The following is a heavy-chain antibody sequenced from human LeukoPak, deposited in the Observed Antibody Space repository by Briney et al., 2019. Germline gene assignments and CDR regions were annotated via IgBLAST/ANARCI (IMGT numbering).Heavy chain of an antibody. D-gene: IGHD3-10*01. J-gene: IGHJ4*02. Sequence: GGSLRLSCAASGFTFSSYWMSWVRQAPGKGLEWVADIKQDGSEKYYVDSVKGRFTISRDNAKNSLYLQMNSLRAEDTAVYYCARDHTMVRGVYGYWGQGTLVTVSP. CDR2: IKQDGSEK. V-gene: IGHV3-7*01. CDR1: GFTFSSYW. CDR3: ARDHTMVRGVYGY.